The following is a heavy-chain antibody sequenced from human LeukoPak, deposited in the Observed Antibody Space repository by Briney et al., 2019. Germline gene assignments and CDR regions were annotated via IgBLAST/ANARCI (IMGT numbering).Heavy chain of an antibody. Sequence: PGGSLRLSCTASGFNFNDYWMTWIRQTPEKGLEWVANINQDGGEEQYMETVRGRFTISRDNDKNSVFLQINGLRGEDTAVYYCVRGGYDFSGVYPYVMGVWGHGTTVIVSS. V-gene: IGHV3-7*03. J-gene: IGHJ6*02. CDR3: VRGGYDFSGVYPYVMGV. CDR2: INQDGGEE. CDR1: GFNFNDYW. D-gene: IGHD3-3*01.